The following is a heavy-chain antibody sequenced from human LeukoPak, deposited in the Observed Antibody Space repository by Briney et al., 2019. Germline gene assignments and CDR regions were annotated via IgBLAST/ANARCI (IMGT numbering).Heavy chain of an antibody. D-gene: IGHD3-10*01. CDR1: GYSISSGHY. J-gene: IGHJ5*02. Sequence: SETLSLTCTVSGYSISSGHYWGWIRQPPGKGLEWIGSIHHGGTTFYNPSLRNRVTISLNTSENQFSLKLASVTAADTALEYCARGITSPGAAGALGQGTLVTVSS. CDR3: ARGITSPGAAGA. V-gene: IGHV4-38-2*02. CDR2: IHHGGTT.